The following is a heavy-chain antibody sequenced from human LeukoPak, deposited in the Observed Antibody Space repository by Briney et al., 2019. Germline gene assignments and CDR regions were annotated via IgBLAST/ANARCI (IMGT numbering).Heavy chain of an antibody. CDR2: IKSDGSST. Sequence: GGSLRLSCAASGFTFSSYWMHWVRQAPGKGLVWVSRIKSDGSSTNYADSVKGRFTISRDSAKNTLYLQMNSLSAEDTAVYYCTRDTGDYYFDYWGQGTLVTVSS. J-gene: IGHJ4*02. CDR3: TRDTGDYYFDY. V-gene: IGHV3-74*01. D-gene: IGHD7-27*01. CDR1: GFTFSSYW.